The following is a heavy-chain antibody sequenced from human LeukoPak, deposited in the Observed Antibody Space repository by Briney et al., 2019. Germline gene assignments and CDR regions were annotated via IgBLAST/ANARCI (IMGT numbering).Heavy chain of an antibody. V-gene: IGHV6-1*01. D-gene: IGHD1-7*01. CDR3: ARNYSPDFDY. CDR2: TYYRSKWLH. CDR1: GDSVSSNSAA. J-gene: IGHJ4*02. Sequence: SQTLSLTCAISGDSVSSNSAAWNWIRQSPSRGLEWLGRTYYRSKWLHDYAISVKSRITINPDTSKNQFSLQLNSATPEDTAVYYCARNYSPDFDYWGQGTQVSVSS.